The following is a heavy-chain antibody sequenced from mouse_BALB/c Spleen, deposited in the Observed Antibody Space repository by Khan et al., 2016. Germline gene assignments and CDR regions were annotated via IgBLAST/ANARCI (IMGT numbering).Heavy chain of an antibody. V-gene: IGHV14-3*02. J-gene: IGHJ3*01. CDR3: APYGRGFAY. Sequence: VQLKESGAELVKPGASVKLSCTASGFNIKDTYMHWLKQRPEQGLEWIGRIDPANSNTIYDPKFQGKATITSDTSSNTAYLQHSSLTSEDTAVYYWAPYGRGFAYWGQGTLVTVSA. D-gene: IGHD1-2*01. CDR1: GFNIKDTY. CDR2: IDPANSNT.